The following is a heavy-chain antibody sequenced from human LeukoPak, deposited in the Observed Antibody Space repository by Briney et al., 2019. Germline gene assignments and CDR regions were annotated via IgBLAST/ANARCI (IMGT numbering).Heavy chain of an antibody. CDR3: ARRAPYYYDSSGYYNYYFDY. CDR2: IYPGDSDT. CDR1: GYTFTNFW. Sequence: GESLKISCKGSGYTFTNFWIGWVRQMPGKGLEWMGIIYPGDSDTRYSPSLQGQVTISADKSISTAYLQWSSLKASDTAVYYCARRAPYYYDSSGYYNYYFDYWGQGTLVTVSS. V-gene: IGHV5-51*01. J-gene: IGHJ4*02. D-gene: IGHD3-22*01.